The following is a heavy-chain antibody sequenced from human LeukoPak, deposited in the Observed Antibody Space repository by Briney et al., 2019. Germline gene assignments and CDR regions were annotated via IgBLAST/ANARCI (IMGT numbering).Heavy chain of an antibody. D-gene: IGHD2-15*01. J-gene: IGHJ6*02. CDR3: ARSLNWVAPYTMDV. CDR1: GFTFSGYW. Sequence: PGGSLRLSCAASGFTFSGYWMNWVRQAPGKGLEWVANIKLDGSETHYADSVEGRFTISRDNARNSLYLQMHSLRVEDTAVYYCARSLNWVAPYTMDVWGQGTTVTVSS. V-gene: IGHV3-7*01. CDR2: IKLDGSET.